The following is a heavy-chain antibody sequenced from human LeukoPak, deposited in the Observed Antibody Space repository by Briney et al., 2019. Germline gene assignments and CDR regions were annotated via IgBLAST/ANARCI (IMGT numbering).Heavy chain of an antibody. CDR1: GYTFTGYY. V-gene: IGHV1-2*02. D-gene: IGHD2-21*01. CDR2: INPNSGGT. J-gene: IGHJ4*02. Sequence: ASVKVSCKASGYTFTGYYMHWVRQAPGQGLEWMGWINPNSGGTNYAQKFQGRVTMTRDTSISTAYMELSRLRSDDTAVYYCAKDGLWTEMVIAIPGVFDYWGQGTLVTVSS. CDR3: AKDGLWTEMVIAIPGVFDY.